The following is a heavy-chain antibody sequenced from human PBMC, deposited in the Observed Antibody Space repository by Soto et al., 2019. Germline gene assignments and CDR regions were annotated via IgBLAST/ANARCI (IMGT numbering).Heavy chain of an antibody. J-gene: IGHJ6*04. Sequence: PAETLSLTCTVSGGSISSGGYYWSWILHHPGKGLEWIGYSYYSGSTYYNPSLKSRVTISVDTSKNQFSLKLSSVTAADTAVYYCARDSSSLYGTDVWGEYTTVTVSS. D-gene: IGHD6-6*01. CDR1: GGSISSGGYY. CDR3: ARDSSSLYGTDV. CDR2: SYYSGST. V-gene: IGHV4-31*03.